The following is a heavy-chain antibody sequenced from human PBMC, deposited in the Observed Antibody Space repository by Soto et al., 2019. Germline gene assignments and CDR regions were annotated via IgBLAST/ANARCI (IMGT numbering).Heavy chain of an antibody. V-gene: IGHV3-74*01. Sequence: PGGSLRLSCAASGFTFSSYWMHWVRQAPGKGLVWVSRINSDGSSTSYADSVKGRFTISRDNAKNTLYLQMNSLRAEDTAVYYCARGARYSYGYGPPGAFDIWGQGTMVTVSS. CDR3: ARGARYSYGYGPPGAFDI. J-gene: IGHJ3*02. CDR1: GFTFSSYW. D-gene: IGHD5-18*01. CDR2: INSDGSST.